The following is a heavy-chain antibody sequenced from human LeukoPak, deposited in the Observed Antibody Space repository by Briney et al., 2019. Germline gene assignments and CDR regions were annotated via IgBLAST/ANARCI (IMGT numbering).Heavy chain of an antibody. CDR2: ISGSGGST. J-gene: IGHJ4*02. D-gene: IGHD6-19*01. V-gene: IGHV3-23*01. CDR3: ASWQGYNSRWYGVDY. Sequence: GGSLRLSCAASGFTFSSYAMSWVRQAPGKGLEWVSAISGSGGSTYYADSLKGRFTISRDNAKITLYLQMNSLRAEDTAVYYCASWQGYNSRWYGVDYWGQGTLVTVSS. CDR1: GFTFSSYA.